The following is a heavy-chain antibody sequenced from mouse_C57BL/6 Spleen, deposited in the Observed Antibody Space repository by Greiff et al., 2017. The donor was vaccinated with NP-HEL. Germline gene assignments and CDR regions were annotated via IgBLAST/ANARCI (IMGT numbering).Heavy chain of an antibody. CDR1: GFTFSDYY. Sequence: EVNLVESEGGLVQPGSSMKLSCTASGFTFSDYYMAWVRQVPEKGLEWVANINYDGSSTYYLDSLKSRFIISRDNAKNILYLQMSSLKSEDTATYYCARGDEGYFDYWGQGTTLTVSS. V-gene: IGHV5-16*01. J-gene: IGHJ2*01. CDR3: ARGDEGYFDY. CDR2: INYDGSST.